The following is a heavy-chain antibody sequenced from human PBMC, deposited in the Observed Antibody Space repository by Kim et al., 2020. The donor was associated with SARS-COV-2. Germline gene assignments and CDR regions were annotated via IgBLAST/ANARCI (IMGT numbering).Heavy chain of an antibody. V-gene: IGHV3-30-3*01. Sequence: GGSLRLSCAASGFTFSSYAMHWVRQAPGKGLEWVAVISYDGSNKYYADSVKGRFTISRDNSKNTLYLQMNSLRAEDTAVYYCARWDGGGEHPSFDYWGQGTLVTVSS. CDR3: ARWDGGGEHPSFDY. J-gene: IGHJ4*02. CDR1: GFTFSSYA. D-gene: IGHD3-16*01. CDR2: ISYDGSNK.